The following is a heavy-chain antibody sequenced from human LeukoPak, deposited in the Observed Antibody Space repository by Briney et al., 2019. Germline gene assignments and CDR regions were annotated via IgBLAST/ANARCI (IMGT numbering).Heavy chain of an antibody. CDR1: GLTFSSHW. CDR2: ITNDGSST. CDR3: ARGPNSNWSGLDF. Sequence: GGSLRLSCAASGLTFSSHWMHWVRQAPGKGLMWVSRITNDGSSTTYADSVKGRFTISRDNAKNTLYLQVNNLRAEDTAVYYCARGPNSNWSGLDFWGQGTLLTVSS. D-gene: IGHD6-6*01. V-gene: IGHV3-74*01. J-gene: IGHJ4*02.